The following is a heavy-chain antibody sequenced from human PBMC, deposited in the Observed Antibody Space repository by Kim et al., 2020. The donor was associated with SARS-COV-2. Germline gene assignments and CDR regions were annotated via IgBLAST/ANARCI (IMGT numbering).Heavy chain of an antibody. V-gene: IGHV5-10-1*01. D-gene: IGHD6-13*01. Sequence: GESLKISCKGSGYSFTSYWITWVRQMPGKGLEWMGRIDPSDSYANYSPSFQGHVTIAADKSISTAYLQWSSLKASDTAIYYCARGGSTTMDYWGQGTLVTVSS. CDR2: IDPSDSYA. CDR1: GYSFTSYW. J-gene: IGHJ4*02. CDR3: ARGGSTTMDY.